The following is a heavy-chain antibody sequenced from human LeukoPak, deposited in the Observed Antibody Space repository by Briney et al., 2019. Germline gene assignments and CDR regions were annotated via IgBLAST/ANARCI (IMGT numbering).Heavy chain of an antibody. CDR2: MMQDGNEK. CDR3: AKDRHYYDSSGYYADY. D-gene: IGHD3-22*01. J-gene: IGHJ4*02. V-gene: IGHV3-7*01. Sequence: GGSLRLSCAASRLTFSNYWMRWVRQAPGKGLEWVANMMQDGNEKYYVDSVKGRFTISRDNSKNTLYLQMNSLRAEDTAVYYCAKDRHYYDSSGYYADYWGQGTLVTVSS. CDR1: RLTFSNYW.